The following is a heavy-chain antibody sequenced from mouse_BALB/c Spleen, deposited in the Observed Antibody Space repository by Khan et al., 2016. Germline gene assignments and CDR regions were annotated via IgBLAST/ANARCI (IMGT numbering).Heavy chain of an antibody. CDR2: ISYSGDT. D-gene: IGHD2-3*01. J-gene: IGHJ2*01. Sequence: EVQLQESGPSLVKPSQTLSLTCSVTGDSITSGYWNWIRKFPGNKLEYMGYISYSGDTYYNQSLKSRISITRDTYKNQYYLQLNSVTAEDTATYFCTRYDGYYFDYWGQGTTLTVSS. CDR1: GDSITSGY. CDR3: TRYDGYYFDY. V-gene: IGHV3-8*02.